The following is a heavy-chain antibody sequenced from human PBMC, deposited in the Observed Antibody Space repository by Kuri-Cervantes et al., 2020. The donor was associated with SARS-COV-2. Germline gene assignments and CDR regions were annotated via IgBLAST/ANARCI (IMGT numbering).Heavy chain of an antibody. D-gene: IGHD2-2*01. CDR3: VRDIIVVVPGALYMDV. J-gene: IGHJ6*03. V-gene: IGHV1-18*01. CDR2: ISAYNGNT. CDR1: GYIFTTHG. Sequence: ASVKVSCKASGYIFTTHGISWVRPAPGQGLEWMGWISAYNGNTNYAQKFQGRVTMTTDRSTTTAYMELRSLRSDDTAMYYCVRDIIVVVPGALYMDVWGKGTTVTVSS.